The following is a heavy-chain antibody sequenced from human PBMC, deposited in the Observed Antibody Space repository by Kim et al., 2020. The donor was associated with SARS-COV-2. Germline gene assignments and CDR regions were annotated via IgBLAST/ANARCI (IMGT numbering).Heavy chain of an antibody. Sequence: ADAVRGGFTISRDDAKNTPYLQMNGLRAEETAVYYCTRDPVYSYAYKWFDPWGQGTLVTVSS. V-gene: IGHV3-74*01. D-gene: IGHD5-18*01. J-gene: IGHJ5*02. CDR3: TRDPVYSYAYKWFDP.